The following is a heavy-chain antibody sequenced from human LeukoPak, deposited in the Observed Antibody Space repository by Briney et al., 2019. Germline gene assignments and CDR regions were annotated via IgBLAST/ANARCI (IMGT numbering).Heavy chain of an antibody. CDR2: INSDGSWT. J-gene: IGHJ4*02. V-gene: IGHV3-74*01. Sequence: GGSLRLSCAASGNYWMHWVRQVPGKGLVWVSHINSDGSWTSYADSVKGRFTISKDNAKNTVYLQMNSLRDEDTAIYYCAKEGTPMASSYFDYWGQGTLIAVSS. CDR3: AKEGTPMASSYFDY. CDR1: GNYW. D-gene: IGHD5-18*01.